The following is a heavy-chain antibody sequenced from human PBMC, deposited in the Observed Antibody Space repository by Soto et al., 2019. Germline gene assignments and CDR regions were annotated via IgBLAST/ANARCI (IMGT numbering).Heavy chain of an antibody. D-gene: IGHD6-13*01. CDR1: GFTFSSYW. Sequence: EVQLVESGGGLVQPGGSLRLSCAASGFTFSSYWMHWVRQAPGKGLVWVSRIHRDGIETTYAESVEGRFTISRDNAKNTVYLQMNSLRAEDTAVYYCARVSIVEAGRGIDYWGQGTLVTVSS. CDR3: ARVSIVEAGRGIDY. J-gene: IGHJ4*02. CDR2: IHRDGIET. V-gene: IGHV3-74*01.